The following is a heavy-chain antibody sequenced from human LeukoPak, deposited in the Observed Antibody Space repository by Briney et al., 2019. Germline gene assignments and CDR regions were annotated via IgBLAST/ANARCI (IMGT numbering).Heavy chain of an antibody. D-gene: IGHD5-18*01. CDR2: INPSGGST. V-gene: IGHV1-46*01. Sequence: ASVKVSCKASGYTFTSYYMHWVRQAPGQGLEWMGIINPSGGSTSYAQKFQGRVTMTRDTSTSTVYMELSSLRSEDTAVYYCARGINVDTAMVSELYIDYWGQGTLVTVSS. CDR1: GYTFTSYY. CDR3: ARGINVDTAMVSELYIDY. J-gene: IGHJ4*02.